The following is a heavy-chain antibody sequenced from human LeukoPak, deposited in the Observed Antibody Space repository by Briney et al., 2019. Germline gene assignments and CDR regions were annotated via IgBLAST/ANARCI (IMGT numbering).Heavy chain of an antibody. Sequence: SETLSLTCAVSGDSISSYYWGWIRQPPGKGLEWIGSIYYSGSTYYNPSLKSRVTISVDTSKNQFSLKLSSVTAADTAVYYCARDSYGGKGDYWGQGTLVTVSS. CDR1: GDSISSYY. J-gene: IGHJ4*02. CDR2: IYYSGST. D-gene: IGHD4-23*01. V-gene: IGHV4-39*07. CDR3: ARDSYGGKGDY.